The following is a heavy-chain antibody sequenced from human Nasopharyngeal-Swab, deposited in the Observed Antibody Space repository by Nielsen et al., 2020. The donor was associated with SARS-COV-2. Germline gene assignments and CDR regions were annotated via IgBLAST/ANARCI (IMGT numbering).Heavy chain of an antibody. CDR2: IPYDGSNK. CDR1: GFTFSSYG. Sequence: GGSLRLPCVASGFTFSSYGMHWVRQAPGKGLEWVAVIPYDGSNKYYADSVKARFTIPRDNSKTTLYLQMNSLRAEDTAVYYCATDAPDYNKGYYYYYYMDVWGKGTTVTVSS. V-gene: IGHV3-30*03. J-gene: IGHJ6*03. CDR3: ATDAPDYNKGYYYYYYMDV. D-gene: IGHD4-11*01.